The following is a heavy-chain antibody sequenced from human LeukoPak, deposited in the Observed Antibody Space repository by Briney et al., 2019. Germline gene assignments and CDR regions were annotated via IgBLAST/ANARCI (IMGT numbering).Heavy chain of an antibody. V-gene: IGHV3-33*01. D-gene: IGHD2-21*02. Sequence: GGSLRLSCAASGFTFSSYGMHWVRQAPGKGLEWVAVIWYDGSNKYYADPVKGRFTISRDNSKNTLYLQMNSLRAEDTAVYYCARRGTVTAGGAYYFDYWGQGTLVTVSS. J-gene: IGHJ4*02. CDR1: GFTFSSYG. CDR3: ARRGTVTAGGAYYFDY. CDR2: IWYDGSNK.